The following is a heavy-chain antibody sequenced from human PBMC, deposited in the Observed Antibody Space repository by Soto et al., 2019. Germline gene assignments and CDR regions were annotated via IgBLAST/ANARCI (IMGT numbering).Heavy chain of an antibody. Sequence: QVQLQQWGAGLLKPSETLSLTCAVYGGSFSGYYWSWIRQPPGKGLEWIGEINHSGSTNYNPSLKSRVTISVDTSKNHFSLKLSSVTAADTAVYYCARGLRGYSYGRENWCDPWGQGTLVTVSS. CDR1: GGSFSGYY. V-gene: IGHV4-34*01. D-gene: IGHD5-18*01. CDR2: INHSGST. J-gene: IGHJ5*02. CDR3: ARGLRGYSYGRENWCDP.